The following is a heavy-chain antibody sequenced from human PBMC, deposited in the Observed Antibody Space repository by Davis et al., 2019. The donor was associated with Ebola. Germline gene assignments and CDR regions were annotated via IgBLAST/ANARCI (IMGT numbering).Heavy chain of an antibody. CDR2: IYYSGST. D-gene: IGHD2-21*01. CDR3: ARGDWLYYYGMDV. CDR1: GGPISSYS. J-gene: IGHJ6*02. Sequence: SDTLSLTCTVPGGPISSYSWSWIRQPPGKGLEWIGYIYYSGSTNYNPSLKSRVTISVDTSKNQFSLKLSSVTAADTAVYYCARGDWLYYYGMDVWGQGTTVTVSS. V-gene: IGHV4-59*12.